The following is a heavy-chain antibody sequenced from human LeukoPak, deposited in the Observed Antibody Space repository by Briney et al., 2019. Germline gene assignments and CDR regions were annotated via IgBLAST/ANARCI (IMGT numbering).Heavy chain of an antibody. CDR2: ISGSGGST. J-gene: IGHJ4*02. CDR1: GFTFSSYG. CDR3: AKGRTRVVPAAIIDY. D-gene: IGHD2-2*01. V-gene: IGHV3-23*01. Sequence: GGSLRLSCAASGFTFSSYGMSWVRQAPGKGLEWVSAISGSGGSTYYADSVKGRFTISRDNSKNTLYLQMNSLRAEDTAVYYCAKGRTRVVPAAIIDYWGQGTLVTVSS.